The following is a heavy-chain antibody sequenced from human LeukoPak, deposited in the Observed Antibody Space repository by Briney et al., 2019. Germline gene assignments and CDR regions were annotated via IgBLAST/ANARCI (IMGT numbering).Heavy chain of an antibody. CDR1: GGTFSSYA. Sequence: ASVKVPCKASGGTFSSYAVSWVRQAPGQGLEWMGRIIPILSIANYAQKFQGRVTITADKSTSTAYMELSSLRSEDTAVYYCARDPAAAAKGGYWGQGTLVTVSS. J-gene: IGHJ4*02. CDR2: IIPILSIA. CDR3: ARDPAAAAKGGY. D-gene: IGHD6-13*01. V-gene: IGHV1-69*04.